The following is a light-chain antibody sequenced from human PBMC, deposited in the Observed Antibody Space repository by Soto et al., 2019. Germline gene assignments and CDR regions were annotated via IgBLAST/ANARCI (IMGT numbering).Light chain of an antibody. J-gene: IGKJ2*01. CDR3: QQYNNWPYT. Sequence: EIVMTQSPATLSVSPGERATLSCRASQSVSSNLAWYQQKPGQAPRLLIYGASTRATGIPARFSDSGSWTEFTLTISSLQSEEFAFDYCQQYNNWPYTFGQGTKLEIK. CDR1: QSVSSN. CDR2: GAS. V-gene: IGKV3-15*01.